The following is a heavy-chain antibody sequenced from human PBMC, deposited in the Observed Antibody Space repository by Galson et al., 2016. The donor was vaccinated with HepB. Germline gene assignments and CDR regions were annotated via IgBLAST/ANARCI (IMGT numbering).Heavy chain of an antibody. J-gene: IGHJ4*02. CDR2: IDWDDDK. V-gene: IGHV2-70*04. CDR1: EFSLSTSGMR. D-gene: IGHD6-19*01. CDR3: ARTLAGIYFDY. Sequence: PALVKPTQTLTLTCTFSEFSLSTSGMRVSWVRQPPGKALEWLARIDWDDDKFYRTSLKTRLTISKDTSKNQVVLTMTNMDPVDTATYYCARTLAGIYFDYWGQGTLVTVSS.